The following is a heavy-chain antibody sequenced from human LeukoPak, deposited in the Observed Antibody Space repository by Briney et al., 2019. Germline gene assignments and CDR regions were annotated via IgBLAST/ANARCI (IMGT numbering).Heavy chain of an antibody. D-gene: IGHD3-10*01. CDR1: GFTFRNYV. CDR3: AREGYYGSGSPPSLYFDY. Sequence: GGSLRLSCAASGFTFRNYVIHWVRQAPGKGLGWVAVTSSDLNVKLYADSVKGRFTISRDNSRSTLYLQMNSLRPEDTATYYCAREGYYGSGSPPSLYFDYWGQGTLVTVSS. V-gene: IGHV3-30-3*01. CDR2: TSSDLNVK. J-gene: IGHJ4*02.